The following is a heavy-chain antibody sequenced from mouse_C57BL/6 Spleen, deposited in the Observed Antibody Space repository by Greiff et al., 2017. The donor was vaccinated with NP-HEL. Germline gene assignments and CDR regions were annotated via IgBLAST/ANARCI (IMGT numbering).Heavy chain of an antibody. CDR1: GYTFTDYY. V-gene: IGHV1-19*01. CDR3: AKGTTGVATDY. Sequence: VQLQQSGPVLVKPGASVKMSCKASGYTFTDYYMNWVKQSHGKSLEWIGVINPYNGGTSYNQKFKGKATLTVDKSSSTAYMELNSLTSEDSAVYYCAKGTTGVATDYWGQGTTLTVSS. J-gene: IGHJ2*01. D-gene: IGHD1-1*01. CDR2: INPYNGGT.